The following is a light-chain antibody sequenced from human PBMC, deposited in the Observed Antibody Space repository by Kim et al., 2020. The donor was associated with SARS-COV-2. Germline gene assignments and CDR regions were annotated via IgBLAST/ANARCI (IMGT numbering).Light chain of an antibody. CDR3: HQYKSHPYT. J-gene: IGKJ2*01. V-gene: IGKV1-5*03. Sequence: ASVGDRVILPCRASHSVDTWVAWYKQKTGKAAKLLSYKVSSLETGVTSRFSGSGSGTEFTLTISSLQPDDFARYSCHQYKSHPYTFGEGTKVDIK. CDR2: KVS. CDR1: HSVDTW.